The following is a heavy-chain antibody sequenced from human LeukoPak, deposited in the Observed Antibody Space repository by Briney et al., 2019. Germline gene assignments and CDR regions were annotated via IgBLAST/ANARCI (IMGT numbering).Heavy chain of an antibody. D-gene: IGHD3-22*01. CDR3: ARPKASDSSGYYYDGAEYFQH. Sequence: GGSLRLSCAASGFTFSSYGMHWVRQAPGKGLEWVAVISYDGSNKYYADSVKGRFTISRDNSKNTLYLQMNSLRAEDTAVYYCARPKASDSSGYYYDGAEYFQHWGQGTLVTVSS. J-gene: IGHJ1*01. CDR2: ISYDGSNK. CDR1: GFTFSSYG. V-gene: IGHV3-30*03.